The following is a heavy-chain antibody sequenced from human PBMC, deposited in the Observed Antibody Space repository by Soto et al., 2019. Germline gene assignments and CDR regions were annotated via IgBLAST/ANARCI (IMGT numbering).Heavy chain of an antibody. Sequence: EVQLVESGGGLVQPGGSLRLSGAASGFTASSNYMSWVRRAPGKGLEWVSVIYSGGTTYYADSVKGRFTISRDNSKNTLYLQMNSLRAEDTAVYYCARNGDSSDYRGWFDPWGQGTLVTVSS. CDR2: IYSGGTT. V-gene: IGHV3-66*01. CDR1: GFTASSNY. J-gene: IGHJ5*02. CDR3: ARNGDSSDYRGWFDP. D-gene: IGHD3-22*01.